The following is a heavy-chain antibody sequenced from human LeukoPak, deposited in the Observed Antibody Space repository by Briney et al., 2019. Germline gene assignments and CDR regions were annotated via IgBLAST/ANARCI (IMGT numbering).Heavy chain of an antibody. V-gene: IGHV1-18*01. J-gene: IGHJ4*02. Sequence: GASVKVSCKASGYTFTSYGISWVRQAPGLGLEWMGWISAYNGNTNYAQKLQGRVTMTTDTSTSTAYMELRSLRSDDTAVYYCARELGIAAAGALDYWGQGTLVTVSS. CDR1: GYTFTSYG. CDR2: ISAYNGNT. CDR3: ARELGIAAAGALDY. D-gene: IGHD6-13*01.